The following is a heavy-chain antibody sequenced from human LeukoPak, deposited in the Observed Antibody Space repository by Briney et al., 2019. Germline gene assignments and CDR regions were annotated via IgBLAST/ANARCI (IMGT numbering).Heavy chain of an antibody. CDR2: ISSSGGIT. D-gene: IGHD5-24*01. Sequence: PGGSLRLSCAASGFILSDHYMSWIRQAPGKGLEWLSYISSSGGITQYADSVEGRFSISRDNAKNSVYLQMNSLRAEDTAVYYCARDLPARNSYIANDYWGQGTLVTVSS. J-gene: IGHJ4*02. CDR1: GFILSDHY. CDR3: ARDLPARNSYIANDY. V-gene: IGHV3-11*04.